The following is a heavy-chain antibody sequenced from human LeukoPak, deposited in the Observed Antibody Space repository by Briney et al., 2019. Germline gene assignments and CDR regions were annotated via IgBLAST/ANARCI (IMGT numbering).Heavy chain of an antibody. D-gene: IGHD4/OR15-4a*01. V-gene: IGHV3-30*03. CDR1: GFTFSRYG. CDR3: SASRSHYGDYDGHDG. J-gene: IGHJ6*02. Sequence: GGPLRLSCAASGFTFSRYGMHWLRQAPGKGVEWVAVITYDGSHTYSTDSVKSRFTISRDNSKNTLYLQTNSLRTEDTAVYFCSASRSHYGDYDGHDGWGHGTTVTASS. CDR2: ITYDGSHT.